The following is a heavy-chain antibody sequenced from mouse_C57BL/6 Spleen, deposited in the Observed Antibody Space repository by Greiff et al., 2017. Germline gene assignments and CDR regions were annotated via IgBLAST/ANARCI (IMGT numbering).Heavy chain of an antibody. CDR3: ARADDYDGCFDD. CDR1: GYTFTSYW. V-gene: IGHV1-55*01. CDR2: IYPGSGST. J-gene: IGHJ1*03. D-gene: IGHD2-4*01. Sequence: VQLKQPGAELVKPGASVKLSCKASGYTFTSYWITWVKQRPGQGLEWIGDIYPGSGSTNYNEKFKSKATLTVDTSSSTAYMQLSSLTSEDSAVYYCARADDYDGCFDDWGTGTTVTVSS.